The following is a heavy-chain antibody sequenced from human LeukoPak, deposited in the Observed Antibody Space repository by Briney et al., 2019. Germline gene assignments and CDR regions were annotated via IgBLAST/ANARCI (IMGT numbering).Heavy chain of an antibody. D-gene: IGHD6-19*01. CDR1: GFTFSKYW. J-gene: IGHJ4*02. Sequence: GGSLRLSCAASGFTFSKYWMLWVRQAPGKGLESVSRINSDGTVTTYADSVKGRFTVSRDNADNTMFLQMNSVRDEDTAVYYCATKQWLAPPPDSWGQGTPVTVSS. CDR2: INSDGTVT. CDR3: ATKQWLAPPPDS. V-gene: IGHV3-74*01.